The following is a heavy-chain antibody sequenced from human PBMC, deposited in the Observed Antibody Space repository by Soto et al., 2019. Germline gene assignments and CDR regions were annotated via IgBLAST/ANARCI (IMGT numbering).Heavy chain of an antibody. CDR3: ARAYGGYADY. CDR2: IYYSGST. CDR1: GGSISSYY. J-gene: IGHJ4*02. D-gene: IGHD5-12*01. V-gene: IGHV4-59*01. Sequence: SETLSLTCTVSGGSISSYYWSWIRQPPGKGLEWIGYIYYSGSTNYNPSLKSRVTISVDTSKNQFSLKLSSVTSADTAVYYCARAYGGYADYWGQGALVTVS.